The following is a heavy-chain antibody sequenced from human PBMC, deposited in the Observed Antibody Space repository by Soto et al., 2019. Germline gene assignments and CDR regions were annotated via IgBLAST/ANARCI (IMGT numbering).Heavy chain of an antibody. Sequence: QVQLVQSGAEVKKPGASVKVSCKASGYTFTNYDINWVRQATGQGLEWMGWMNPNTVNTDYAQRFQGRVTMTRNISISTAYRELSSLRSDDTAVYYCVRGGGYYDILTGYDLWGQGTLVTVSS. CDR2: MNPNTVNT. CDR1: GYTFTNYD. V-gene: IGHV1-8*01. J-gene: IGHJ5*02. CDR3: VRGGGYYDILTGYDL. D-gene: IGHD3-9*01.